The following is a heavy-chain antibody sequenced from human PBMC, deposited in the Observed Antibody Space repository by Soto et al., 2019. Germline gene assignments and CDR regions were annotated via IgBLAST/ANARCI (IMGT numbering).Heavy chain of an antibody. V-gene: IGHV3-23*01. D-gene: IGHD3-22*01. CDR1: GLTFSSYG. CDR2: VRGSGSNT. Sequence: GGSLRLSCAAAGLTFSSYGMHWVRQAPGKGLEWVSAVRGSGSNTYYADSVKGRFTISRDNSKNTLFLQMNSLRAEDTAVYYCAKPESSYSWGNGPDYWGQGTLVTVSS. CDR3: AKPESSYSWGNGPDY. J-gene: IGHJ4*02.